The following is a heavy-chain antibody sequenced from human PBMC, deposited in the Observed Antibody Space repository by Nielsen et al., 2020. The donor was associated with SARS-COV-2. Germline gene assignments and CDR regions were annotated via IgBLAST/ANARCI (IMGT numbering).Heavy chain of an antibody. J-gene: IGHJ6*02. V-gene: IGHV1-45*01. CDR3: ATSVCPSGVCRDSNGMDV. CDR2: ITPFNGKT. D-gene: IGHD2-8*02. Sequence: SVKVSCKASGGTFSSYAISWVRQAPGQAPEWMGWITPFNGKTNNAQTLQDRVTLVVDRPKTTAYMELSSLTSADTGMYYCATSVCPSGVCRDSNGMDVWGQGTTVIVSS. CDR1: GGTFSSYA.